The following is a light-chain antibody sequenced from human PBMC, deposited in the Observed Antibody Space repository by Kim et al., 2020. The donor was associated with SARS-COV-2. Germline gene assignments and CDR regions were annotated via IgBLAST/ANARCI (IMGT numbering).Light chain of an antibody. CDR2: DVS. Sequence: GQSITISCAGTSSDVGGYNSVSWYQQQPGKAPKLMIYDVSERASGVSKRFSGSQSGNTASLTISGLRAEDEADYYCSSHTTSSTYVFGSGTKVTVL. CDR3: SSHTTSSTYV. V-gene: IGLV2-14*03. J-gene: IGLJ1*01. CDR1: SSDVGGYNS.